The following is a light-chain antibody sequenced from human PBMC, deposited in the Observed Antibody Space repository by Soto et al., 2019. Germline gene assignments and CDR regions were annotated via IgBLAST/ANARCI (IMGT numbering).Light chain of an antibody. CDR1: QSVSSN. V-gene: IGKV3-15*01. CDR2: GAS. CDR3: QQYNDWPPIT. J-gene: IGKJ5*01. Sequence: EIVMTQSPATLSVSPGERATLSCRASQSVSSNLAWYQQKPGQAPRLLIYGASTRATGIPARFSVSGSGTDFPLTISSRQSEDFAVFLCQQYNDWPPITFGQGTRLGIK.